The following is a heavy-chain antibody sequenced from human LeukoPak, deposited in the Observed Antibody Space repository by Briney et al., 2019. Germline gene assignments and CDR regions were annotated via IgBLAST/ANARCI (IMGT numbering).Heavy chain of an antibody. J-gene: IGHJ4*02. CDR1: GFTFSNYG. Sequence: PGGSLRLSCAASGFTFSNYGMHWVRQAPGKGLEWVAVISYDGSNKYYADSVKGRFTISRDNSKNMLYLQMNSLRAEDTAVYYCAKAGMATYFEREDYWGQGTLVTVSS. V-gene: IGHV3-30*18. CDR2: ISYDGSNK. CDR3: AKAGMATYFEREDY. D-gene: IGHD5-24*01.